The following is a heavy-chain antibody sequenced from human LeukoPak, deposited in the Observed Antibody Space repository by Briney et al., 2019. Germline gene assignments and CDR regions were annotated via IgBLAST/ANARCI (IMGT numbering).Heavy chain of an antibody. CDR1: GFTSSSYG. V-gene: IGHV3-30*18. D-gene: IGHD3-10*01. CDR3: AKGPPYYGSGSYYYGMDV. CDR2: ISYDGSNK. J-gene: IGHJ6*02. Sequence: GGSLRLSCAASGFTSSSYGMHWVRQAPGKGLEWVAVISYDGSNKYYADSVKGRFTISRDNSKNTLYLQMNSLRAEDTAVYYCAKGPPYYGSGSYYYGMDVWGQGTTVTVSS.